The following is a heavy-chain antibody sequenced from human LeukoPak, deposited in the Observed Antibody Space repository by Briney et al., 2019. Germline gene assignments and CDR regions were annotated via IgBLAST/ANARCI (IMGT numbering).Heavy chain of an antibody. CDR2: ISAYNGNT. J-gene: IGHJ6*03. D-gene: IGHD2-2*03. Sequence: ASVKVSCKASGYTFTSYGISWVRQAPGQGLEWMGWISAYNGNTNYAQKLQGRVTMTTDTSTSTAYMELRSLRSDDTAVYYCAREMEIGYCSSTSCSVYYYYYYMDVWGKGTTVTVSS. CDR1: GYTFTSYG. V-gene: IGHV1-18*01. CDR3: AREMEIGYCSSTSCSVYYYYYYMDV.